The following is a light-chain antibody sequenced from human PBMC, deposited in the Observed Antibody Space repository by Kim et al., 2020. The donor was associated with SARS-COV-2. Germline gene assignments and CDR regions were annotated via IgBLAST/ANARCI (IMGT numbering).Light chain of an antibody. CDR2: VNIDGSH. Sequence: GASVELTCTLSSGHSNYAIAWHQQQPEKGPRYLMKVNIDGSHSKGDGIPDRFSGSSSGAARYLTISSLQSEDEADYYCQTWGTVVLGGGTQLTVL. J-gene: IGLJ2*01. V-gene: IGLV4-69*01. CDR3: QTWGTVV. CDR1: SGHSNYA.